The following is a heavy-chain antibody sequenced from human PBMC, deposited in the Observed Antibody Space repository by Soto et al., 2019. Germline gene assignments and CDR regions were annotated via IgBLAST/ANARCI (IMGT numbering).Heavy chain of an antibody. J-gene: IGHJ6*03. CDR2: LTVTGDSA. D-gene: IGHD2-15*01. CDR1: GFRLSDSA. Sequence: EVQLLESGGGLVQPGGSLRLSCAASGFRLSDSAVSWVRQAPGKGLEWVSSLTVTGDSAFYSDSVEGRFTISRDISKSTLYLQMNSLRAEDTAVYYCAKNGCSYPACYPYYYYVDVWGRGTTVTVSS. V-gene: IGHV3-23*01. CDR3: AKNGCSYPACYPYYYYVDV.